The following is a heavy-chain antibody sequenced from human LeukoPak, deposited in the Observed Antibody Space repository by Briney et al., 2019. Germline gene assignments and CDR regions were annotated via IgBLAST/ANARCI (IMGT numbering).Heavy chain of an antibody. CDR1: GFTVSSNY. CDR2: IYSGGTP. V-gene: IGHV3-53*01. J-gene: IGHJ3*02. D-gene: IGHD3-22*01. Sequence: PGGSLRLSCAASGFTVSSNYFSWVRQAPGKGLEWVSVIYSGGTPYYADSVKGRFTISRDISKNTLYLQMNSLRAEDTAVYYCARGGRGSAAVVAPRSFDIWGQGTMVTVSS. CDR3: ARGGRGSAAVVAPRSFDI.